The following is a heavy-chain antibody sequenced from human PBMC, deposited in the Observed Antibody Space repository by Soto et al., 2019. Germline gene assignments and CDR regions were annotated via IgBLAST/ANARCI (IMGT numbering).Heavy chain of an antibody. D-gene: IGHD3-9*01. V-gene: IGHV3-23*01. CDR2: ISGSGGST. CDR1: GFTFSSYA. Sequence: PGGSLRLSCAASGFTFSSYAMSWVRQAPGKGLEWVSAISGSGGSTYYADSVKGRFTISRDNSKNTLYLQMNSLRAEDTAVYYCAKFLAASYDILTGDYYYGMDVWGQGTTVTVSS. J-gene: IGHJ6*02. CDR3: AKFLAASYDILTGDYYYGMDV.